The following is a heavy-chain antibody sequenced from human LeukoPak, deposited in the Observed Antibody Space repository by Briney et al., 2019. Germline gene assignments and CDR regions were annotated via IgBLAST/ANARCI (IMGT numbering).Heavy chain of an antibody. CDR2: ISSSGSTI. CDR3: ARDGLGLDAFDI. Sequence: PGGSLRLSCAASGFTFSSYEMNWVRQAPGKGLEWVSYISSSGSTIYYADSVKGRFTISRDNAKNSLYLQMNSLRAEDTAVYYCARDGLGLDAFDIWGQGTMVTVSS. J-gene: IGHJ3*02. CDR1: GFTFSSYE. V-gene: IGHV3-48*03. D-gene: IGHD3-10*01.